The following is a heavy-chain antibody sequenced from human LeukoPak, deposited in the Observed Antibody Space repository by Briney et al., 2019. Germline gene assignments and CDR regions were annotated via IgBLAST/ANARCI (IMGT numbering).Heavy chain of an antibody. CDR3: ARIVGASDY. D-gene: IGHD1-26*01. CDR2: IYYSGST. CDR1: GGSISSSSYY. Sequence: SETLSLTCTVSGGSISSSSYYWGWIRQPPGKGPEWIGSIYYSGSTYYNPSLKSRVTISVDTSKNQFSLKLSSVTAADTAVYYCARIVGASDYWGQGTLVTVSS. J-gene: IGHJ4*02. V-gene: IGHV4-39*01.